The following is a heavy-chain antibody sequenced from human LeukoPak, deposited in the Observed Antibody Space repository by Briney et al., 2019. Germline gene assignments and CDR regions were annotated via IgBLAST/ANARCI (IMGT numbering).Heavy chain of an antibody. CDR3: ARGFSGSVTYYNAEKHGMDV. V-gene: IGHV3-48*04. D-gene: IGHD3-10*01. CDR1: GFTFSSHS. J-gene: IGHJ6*02. CDR2: ISSSSSTI. Sequence: GGSLRLSCAASGFTFSSHSMNWVRQAPGKGLEWVSYISSSSSTIYYAGSVKGRFTISRDNAKNSLYLQMNRLRAEDTAVYYCARGFSGSVTYYNAEKHGMDVWGQGTTVTVSS.